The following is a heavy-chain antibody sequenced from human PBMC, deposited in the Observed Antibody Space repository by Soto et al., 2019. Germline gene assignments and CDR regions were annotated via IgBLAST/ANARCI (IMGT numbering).Heavy chain of an antibody. CDR3: TTVKYSSGWEFDY. Sequence: GGSLRLSCAASGFTFSNAWMSWVRQAPGKGLEWVGRIKSKTDGGTTDYAAPVKGRFTIPRDDSKNTLYLQMNSLKTEDTAVYYCTTVKYSSGWEFDYWGQGTLVTVSS. J-gene: IGHJ4*02. CDR1: GFTFSNAW. CDR2: IKSKTDGGTT. D-gene: IGHD6-19*01. V-gene: IGHV3-15*01.